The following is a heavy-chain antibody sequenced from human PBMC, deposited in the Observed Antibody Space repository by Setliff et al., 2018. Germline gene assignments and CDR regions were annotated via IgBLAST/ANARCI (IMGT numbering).Heavy chain of an antibody. CDR2: ITSDGSST. V-gene: IGHV3-74*01. CDR1: GFTFSNYY. J-gene: IGHJ4*02. D-gene: IGHD3-3*01. CDR3: ARRHIGVIIGYYFDY. Sequence: PGGSLRLSCAASGFTFSNYYMHWVRQAPGKGLVWVSRITSDGSSTTYADSVKGRFTISRDNAKSTLYLQMNSLRAEDTAVYYCARRHIGVIIGYYFDYWGQGTLVTVSS.